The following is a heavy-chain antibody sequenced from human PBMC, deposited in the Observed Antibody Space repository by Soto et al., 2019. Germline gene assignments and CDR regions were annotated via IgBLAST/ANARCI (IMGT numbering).Heavy chain of an antibody. CDR2: VYYNGFT. Sequence: SETLSLTCIFSGGSISSSSYYLAWNRQSPGKGLEWIGSVYYNGFTYYNPSLKSRVTISVDTSKNQFPLKLTSVTAADTAVYYCARMGDFWSGPGELDPWGQGTLVTVSS. CDR3: ARMGDFWSGPGELDP. V-gene: IGHV4-39*01. CDR1: GGSISSSSYY. J-gene: IGHJ5*02. D-gene: IGHD3-3*01.